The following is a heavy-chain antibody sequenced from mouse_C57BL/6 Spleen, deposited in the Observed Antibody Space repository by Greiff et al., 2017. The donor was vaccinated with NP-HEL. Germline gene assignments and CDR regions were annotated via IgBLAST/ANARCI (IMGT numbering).Heavy chain of an antibody. CDR1: GYTFTSYW. Sequence: QVQLQQPGAELVKPGASVKLSCKASGYTFTSYWMHWVKQRPGQGLEWIGMIHPNSGSTNYNEKFKSKATLTVDKSSSTAYMQLSSLTSKDTAVYYCARSLDSSSYWYFDVWGTGTTVTVSS. CDR2: IHPNSGST. CDR3: ARSLDSSSYWYFDV. J-gene: IGHJ1*03. V-gene: IGHV1-64*01. D-gene: IGHD1-1*01.